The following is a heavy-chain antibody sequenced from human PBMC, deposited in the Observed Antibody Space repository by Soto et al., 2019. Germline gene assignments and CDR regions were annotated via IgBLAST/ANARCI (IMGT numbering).Heavy chain of an antibody. CDR3: AKDPRMTTVTFFDY. D-gene: IGHD4-17*01. V-gene: IGHV3-48*01. J-gene: IGHJ4*02. CDR2: ISSMSSTI. CDR1: GFIFNDYS. Sequence: LRLSCEASGFIFNDYSMNWVRQAPGKGLEWISYISSMSSTILHAESVKGRFTTSRDNSKNTLYLQMNSLRAEDTAVYYCAKDPRMTTVTFFDYWGQGTLVTVS.